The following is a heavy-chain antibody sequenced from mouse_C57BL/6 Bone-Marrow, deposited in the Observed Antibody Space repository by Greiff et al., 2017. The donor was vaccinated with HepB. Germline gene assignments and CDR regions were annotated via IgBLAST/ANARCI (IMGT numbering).Heavy chain of an antibody. CDR1: GYSITSGYY. CDR2: ISYDGSN. J-gene: IGHJ4*01. CDR3: AREEGAMDY. V-gene: IGHV3-6*01. Sequence: DVQLQESGPGLVKPSQSLSLTCSVTGYSITSGYYWNWIRQFPGNKLEWMGYISYDGSNNYNPSLKNRISITRDTSKNQFFLKLNSVTTEDTATYYCAREEGAMDYWGQGTSVTVSS.